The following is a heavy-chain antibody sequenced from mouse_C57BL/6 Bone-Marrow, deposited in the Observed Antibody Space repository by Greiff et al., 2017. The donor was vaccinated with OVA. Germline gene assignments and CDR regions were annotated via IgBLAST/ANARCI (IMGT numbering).Heavy chain of an antibody. V-gene: IGHV5-9*01. D-gene: IGHD2-12*01. J-gene: IGHJ3*01. CDR3: AREKVYSQSFAY. Sequence: EVHLVESGGGLVKPGGSLKLSCAASGFTFSSYTMSWVRQTPEKRLEWVATISGGGGNTYYPDSVKGRFTISRDNAKNTLYLQMSSLRSEDTALYYCAREKVYSQSFAYWGQGTLVTVSA. CDR2: ISGGGGNT. CDR1: GFTFSSYT.